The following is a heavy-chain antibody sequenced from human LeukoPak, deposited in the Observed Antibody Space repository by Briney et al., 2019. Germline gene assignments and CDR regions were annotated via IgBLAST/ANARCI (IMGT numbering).Heavy chain of an antibody. V-gene: IGHV4-39*01. CDR1: GGSISSSSYY. Sequence: KASETLSLTCTVSGGSISSSSYYWGWIRQPPGKGLEWIGSIYYSGSTYYNPSLKSRVTISVDTSKNQFSLKLSSVTAADTAVYYCARHAGPYYDFWSGYWDYYYYMDVWGKGTTVTVSS. CDR3: ARHAGPYYDFWSGYWDYYYYMDV. CDR2: IYYSGST. D-gene: IGHD3-3*01. J-gene: IGHJ6*03.